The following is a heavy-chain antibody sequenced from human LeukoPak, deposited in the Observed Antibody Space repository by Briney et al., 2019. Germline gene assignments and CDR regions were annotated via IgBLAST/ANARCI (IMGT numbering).Heavy chain of an antibody. Sequence: PSETLPHTCSVSGDSIGCGIYAGDWIRQPPGKGLECIGNIYNSANTHYNPSLKTRITMSVDTSKNQFSLKLNSVTAADTGIYYCARHIRSVLTGYENAFDIWGQGTMVTVSS. CDR3: ARHIRSVLTGYENAFDI. J-gene: IGHJ3*02. V-gene: IGHV4-39*01. D-gene: IGHD5-12*01. CDR1: GDSIGCGIYA. CDR2: IYNSANT.